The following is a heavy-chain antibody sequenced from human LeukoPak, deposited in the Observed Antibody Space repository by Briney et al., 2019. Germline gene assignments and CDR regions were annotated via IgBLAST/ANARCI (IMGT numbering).Heavy chain of an antibody. D-gene: IGHD6-13*01. CDR1: GFTTSIFG. Sequence: WGALRLTFAAPGFTTSIFGMHWGGQAPGQGLEWVAVISYDGSNKYYADSVKGRFTISRDNSKNTLYLQMNSLRAEDTAVYYCARGGAAVDYWGQGTLVTVSS. V-gene: IGHV3-30*03. J-gene: IGHJ4*02. CDR3: ARGGAAVDY. CDR2: ISYDGSNK.